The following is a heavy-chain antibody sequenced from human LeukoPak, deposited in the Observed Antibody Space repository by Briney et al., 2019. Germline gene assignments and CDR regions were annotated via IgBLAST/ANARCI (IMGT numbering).Heavy chain of an antibody. V-gene: IGHV1-2*02. CDR2: INPNSGGT. J-gene: IGHJ4*02. CDR3: ARASYYYDSSGYPGDYFDY. D-gene: IGHD3-22*01. CDR1: GYTFTDYY. Sequence: ASVKVSCKASGYTFTDYYMHWVRQAPGQGLEWMGWINPNSGGTNYEQKFQGRVTMTRDTSISTAYMELSRLRSDDTAVYYCARASYYYDSSGYPGDYFDYWGQGTLVTVSS.